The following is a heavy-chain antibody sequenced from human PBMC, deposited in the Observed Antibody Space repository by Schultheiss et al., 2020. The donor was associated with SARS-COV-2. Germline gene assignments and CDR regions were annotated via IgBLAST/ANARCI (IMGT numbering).Heavy chain of an antibody. Sequence: SETLSLTCTVSGGSISSYYWSWIRQPPGKGLEWIGYNYYSGSTNYNPSLKSRVTISVDTSKNQFSLKLSSVTAADTAVYYCARVDPPIAYCGGDCYLRWYFDLWGRGTLVTVSS. CDR1: GGSISSYY. J-gene: IGHJ2*01. CDR3: ARVDPPIAYCGGDCYLRWYFDL. D-gene: IGHD2-21*01. V-gene: IGHV4-59*01. CDR2: NYYSGST.